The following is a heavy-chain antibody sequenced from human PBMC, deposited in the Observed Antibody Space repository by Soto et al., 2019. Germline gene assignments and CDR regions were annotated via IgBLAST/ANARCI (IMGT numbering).Heavy chain of an antibody. CDR3: ARGRSSVPDRRGIGYYGLDV. J-gene: IGHJ6*02. CDR1: GGSFSGYY. D-gene: IGHD3-3*01. Sequence: QLQLQQWGAGLLKPSETLSLTCVVNGGSFSGYYWSWVRQPPGKGLEWIGEINHSGITDSNPSLKSRVTISVDASRSEFSLKLTSVTAADTAVYYCARGRSSVPDRRGIGYYGLDVWGQGTTVTVS. V-gene: IGHV4-34*01. CDR2: INHSGIT.